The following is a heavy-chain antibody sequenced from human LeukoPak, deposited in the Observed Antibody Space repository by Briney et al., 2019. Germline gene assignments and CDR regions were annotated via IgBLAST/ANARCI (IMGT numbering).Heavy chain of an antibody. J-gene: IGHJ4*02. D-gene: IGHD3-9*01. V-gene: IGHV4-59*01. CDR2: IYYSGNT. CDR3: ARVRLVGYDILTGYYSFDY. Sequence: PSETLSLTCTVSGGSISTYSWSWIRQPPGKGLEWIGYIYYSGNTNYNPSLRSRFTISVDTSKNQCSLKLSSVTAADTAVYYCARVRLVGYDILTGYYSFDYWGQGTLVTVSS. CDR1: GGSISTYS.